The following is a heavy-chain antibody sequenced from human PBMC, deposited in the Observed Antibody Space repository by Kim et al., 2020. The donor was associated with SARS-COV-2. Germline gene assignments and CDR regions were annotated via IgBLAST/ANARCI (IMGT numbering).Heavy chain of an antibody. CDR1: GYTFTGYY. V-gene: IGHV1-2*06. Sequence: ASVKVSCKASGYTFTGYYMHWVRQAPGQGLEWMGRINPNSGGTIYAQKFQGRVTMTRDTSISTAYMELSRLRSDDTAVYYCARDSSIFGVVITPLSYYYGMDVWGQGTTVTVSS. CDR2: INPNSGGT. CDR3: ARDSSIFGVVITPLSYYYGMDV. J-gene: IGHJ6*02. D-gene: IGHD3-3*01.